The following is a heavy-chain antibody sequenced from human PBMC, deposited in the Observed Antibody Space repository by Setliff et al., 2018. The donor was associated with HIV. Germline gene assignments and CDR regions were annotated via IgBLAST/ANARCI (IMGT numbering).Heavy chain of an antibody. V-gene: IGHV4-61*02. CDR3: ARLTRITTAGH. J-gene: IGHJ4*02. Sequence: SETLSLTCTVSGGSISSGSYYWSWIRQPAGKGLEWIGRIYTSVSTNYNPSLKSRVTISVDTSKNQFSLKLNSVTAADTAVYYCARLTRITTAGHWGQGTLVTVSS. D-gene: IGHD6-13*01. CDR2: IYTSVST. CDR1: GGSISSGSYY.